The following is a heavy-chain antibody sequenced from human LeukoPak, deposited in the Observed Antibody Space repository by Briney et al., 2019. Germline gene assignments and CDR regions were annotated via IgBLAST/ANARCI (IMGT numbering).Heavy chain of an antibody. CDR3: ARGAFRDYYDSSGYQGIDY. CDR1: GFTFDDYG. D-gene: IGHD3-22*01. Sequence: PGGSLRLSCAASGFTFDDYGMSWVRQAPGKGLEWVSGINWNGGSTGYADSVKGRFTISRDNAKNSLYLQMNSLRAEDTALYYCARGAFRDYYDSSGYQGIDYWGQGTLVTVSS. CDR2: INWNGGST. V-gene: IGHV3-20*04. J-gene: IGHJ4*02.